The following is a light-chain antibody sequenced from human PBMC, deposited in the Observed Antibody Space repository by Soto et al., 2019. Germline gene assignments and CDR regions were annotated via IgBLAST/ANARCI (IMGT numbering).Light chain of an antibody. V-gene: IGKV3-15*01. CDR2: GAS. J-gene: IGKJ2*01. Sequence: EIVLAQSPATLSLSPGERATLSCGASQTVGRTSLAWFQHKPGLAPRLLIYGASTRATGIPARFSGSGSGTEFTLTISSLQSEDFAVYYCQQYNNWPPYTFGQGTKLEIK. CDR3: QQYNNWPPYT. CDR1: QTVGRT.